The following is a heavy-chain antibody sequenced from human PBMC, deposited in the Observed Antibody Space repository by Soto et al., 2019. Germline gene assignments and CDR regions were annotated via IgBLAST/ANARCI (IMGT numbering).Heavy chain of an antibody. D-gene: IGHD2-8*01. J-gene: IGHJ4*02. CDR3: ARSDIVLMVYATNFDY. V-gene: IGHV1-3*01. CDR1: GYTFTSYA. CDR2: INAGNGNT. Sequence: GASVKVSCKASGYTFTSYAMHWVRQAPGQRLEWMGWINAGNGNTKYSQKFQGRVTITRDTSASTAYMELSSLRSEDTAVYYCARSDIVLMVYATNFDYWGQGPLVTVSS.